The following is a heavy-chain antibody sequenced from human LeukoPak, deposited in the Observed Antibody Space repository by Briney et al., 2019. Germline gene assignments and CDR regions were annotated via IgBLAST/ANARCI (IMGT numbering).Heavy chain of an antibody. Sequence: GGSLRLSCTASGFIFSNYAMSWVRQAPGKGLEWVSEVRASGGDTYYADSVKGRFTISRDNSKKMLYLQMSSLRAEDTAVYYCANLGANTRISGDYWGQGTLVTVSS. J-gene: IGHJ4*02. CDR1: GFIFSNYA. D-gene: IGHD1-14*01. CDR3: ANLGANTRISGDY. CDR2: VRASGGDT. V-gene: IGHV3-23*01.